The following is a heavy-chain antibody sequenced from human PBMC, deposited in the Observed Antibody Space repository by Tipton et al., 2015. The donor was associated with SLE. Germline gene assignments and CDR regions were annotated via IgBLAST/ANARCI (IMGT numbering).Heavy chain of an antibody. CDR2: INHSGST. CDR3: ARAPSGLVWFDP. CDR1: GGSFSGYY. J-gene: IGHJ5*02. Sequence: TLSLTCAVYGGSFSGYYWSWIRQPPGKGLEWIGEINHSGSTNYNPSLKSRVTISVDTSKNQFSLKLSSVTAADTAVYYCARAPSGLVWFDPWGQGTLVTVSS. D-gene: IGHD5-12*01. V-gene: IGHV4-34*01.